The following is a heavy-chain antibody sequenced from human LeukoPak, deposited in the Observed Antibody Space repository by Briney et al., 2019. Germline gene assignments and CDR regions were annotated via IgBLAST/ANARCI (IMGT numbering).Heavy chain of an antibody. CDR2: ISWNSAGI. J-gene: IGHJ4*02. V-gene: IGHV3-9*01. CDR3: ARDDDWNYEDY. Sequence: GRSLRLSCAASGFTFDDYTMHWVRQAPGKGLEWVSGISWNSAGIGYVDSVKGRFTISRDNAKKSLYLQMNSLRAEDTAVYYCARDDDWNYEDYWGQGTLVTVSS. D-gene: IGHD1-7*01. CDR1: GFTFDDYT.